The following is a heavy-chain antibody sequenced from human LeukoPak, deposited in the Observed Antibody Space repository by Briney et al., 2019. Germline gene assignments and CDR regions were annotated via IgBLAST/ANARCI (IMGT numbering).Heavy chain of an antibody. CDR2: IYYSGST. CDR3: ARQRGRWDSFDS. CDR1: GGSISSYY. Sequence: SETLSLTCTVSGGSISSYYWSWIRQPPGKGLEWIGYIYYSGSTNYNPALKSRVTISVDTSKNQFSLKLSSVTAADTAVYYCARQRGRWDSFDSWGQGTLVTVSS. J-gene: IGHJ4*02. D-gene: IGHD1-26*01. V-gene: IGHV4-59*08.